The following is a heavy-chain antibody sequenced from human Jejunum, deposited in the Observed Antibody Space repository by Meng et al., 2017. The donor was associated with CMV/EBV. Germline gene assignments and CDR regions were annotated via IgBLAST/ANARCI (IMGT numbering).Heavy chain of an antibody. V-gene: IGHV3-30*02. Sequence: VPLVGSVGGCVPPGGSLRPSCASSGFTFSNFGMYWVRQASAKGLEWVAYIRFDGGNKQYADSVKGRFTISRDNSKNTLYLQMNSLTFEDTAVYYCTMPAAGTPPQYFQHWGQGTLVTVSS. CDR3: TMPAAGTPPQYFQH. D-gene: IGHD6-13*01. J-gene: IGHJ1*01. CDR1: GFTFSNFG. CDR2: IRFDGGNK.